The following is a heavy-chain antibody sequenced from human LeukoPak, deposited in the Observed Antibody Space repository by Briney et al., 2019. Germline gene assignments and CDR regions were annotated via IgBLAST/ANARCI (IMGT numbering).Heavy chain of an antibody. Sequence: ASVKVSCKASGHKFTDYYLHWVRQAPGQRLEWMGWIHPGTGDPNYQGRVTVTRDTSISTVYMELIRLRSDDTAVYYCASYAAGYNWLKVWGQGTLVTVSS. CDR1: GHKFTDYY. D-gene: IGHD1-1*01. CDR2: IHPGTGDP. J-gene: IGHJ1*01. CDR3: ASYAAGYNWLKV. V-gene: IGHV1-2*02.